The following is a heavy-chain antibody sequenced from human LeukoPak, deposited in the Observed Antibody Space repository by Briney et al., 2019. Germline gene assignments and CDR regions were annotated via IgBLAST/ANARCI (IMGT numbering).Heavy chain of an antibody. CDR2: IYPGDSDT. CDR3: AAGGGSFDY. D-gene: IGHD3-16*01. Sequence: GESLKIPSKGCRYSFPSYCIRWVRQMSGKGLEWMGIIYPGDSDTRYSPSFQGQVTISVDKTTSTAYLQWSSLKASDTAMFYCAAGGGSFDYWGQGTLVTVSS. V-gene: IGHV5-51*01. CDR1: RYSFPSYC. J-gene: IGHJ4*02.